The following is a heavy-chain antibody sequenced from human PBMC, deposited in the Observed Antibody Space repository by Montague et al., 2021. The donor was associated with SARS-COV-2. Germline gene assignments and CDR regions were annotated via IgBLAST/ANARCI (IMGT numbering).Heavy chain of an antibody. CDR2: NSGTGVGT. J-gene: IGHJ6*03. Sequence: SLRLSCAASGLRFSDYAMIWLRQAPGKGLEWISSNSGTGVGTHYADSVKGRFTISRDNSKSTLYLRMNSLRVDDTAVYYCARGGLDYYDYTMDVWGKGTTVTV. CDR3: ARGGLDYYDYTMDV. CDR1: GLRFSDYA. V-gene: IGHV3-23*01.